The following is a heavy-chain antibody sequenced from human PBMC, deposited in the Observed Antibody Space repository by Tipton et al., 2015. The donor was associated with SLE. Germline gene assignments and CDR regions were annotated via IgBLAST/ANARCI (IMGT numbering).Heavy chain of an antibody. Sequence: TLSLTCTVSDGSIKSGRYFWSWIRQPAGKGLEWIGRVYISGYTTYSPSLQGRVTMSVDTSKNQFSLRLSSVTAADTAVYYCARRTSGYAPDYWGQGTLVTVSS. CDR1: DGSIKSGRYF. D-gene: IGHD5-12*01. CDR2: VYISGYT. V-gene: IGHV4-61*02. CDR3: ARRTSGYAPDY. J-gene: IGHJ4*02.